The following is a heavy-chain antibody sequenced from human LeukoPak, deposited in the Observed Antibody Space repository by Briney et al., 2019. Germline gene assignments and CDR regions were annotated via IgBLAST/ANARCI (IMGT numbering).Heavy chain of an antibody. CDR3: AKDTPLTGYTSGWSSNSFDY. J-gene: IGHJ4*02. Sequence: GGSLRVSCEASGFTFSNFAMSWVRQAPGKGLEWVSTITGGSGAKYYADSVKGRFTIFRDNSKDTLYLQMNSLRADDTAVYFCAKDTPLTGYTSGWSSNSFDYWGQGILVAVSS. CDR1: GFTFSNFA. CDR2: ITGGSGAK. V-gene: IGHV3-23*01. D-gene: IGHD6-19*01.